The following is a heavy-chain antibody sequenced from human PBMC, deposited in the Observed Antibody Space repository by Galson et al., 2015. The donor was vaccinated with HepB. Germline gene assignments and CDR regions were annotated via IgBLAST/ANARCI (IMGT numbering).Heavy chain of an antibody. D-gene: IGHD2-8*01. Sequence: SVKVSCKASGYTFTSYDINWVRQATGQGLEWMGWMNPNSGNTGYAQKFQGRVTMTRNTSISTAYMELSSLRSEDTAVYYCARGLGVSAYYYYYMDVWGKGTTVTVSS. CDR1: GYTFTSYD. CDR2: MNPNSGNT. CDR3: ARGLGVSAYYYYYMDV. J-gene: IGHJ6*03. V-gene: IGHV1-8*01.